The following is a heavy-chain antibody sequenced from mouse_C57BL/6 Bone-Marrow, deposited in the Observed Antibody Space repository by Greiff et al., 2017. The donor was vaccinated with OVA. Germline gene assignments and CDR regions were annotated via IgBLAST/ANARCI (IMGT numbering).Heavy chain of an antibody. CDR3: ARLLLRYGGAWFAY. V-gene: IGHV5-15*01. CDR1: GFTFSDYG. CDR2: ISNLAYSI. D-gene: IGHD1-1*01. Sequence: EVQRVESGGGLVQPGGSLTLSCAASGFTFSDYGMAWVRQAPRKGPEWVAFISNLAYSIYYADTVTGRFTISRENAKNTLYLEMSSLRSEDTAMYYCARLLLRYGGAWFAYWGQGTLVTVSA. J-gene: IGHJ3*01.